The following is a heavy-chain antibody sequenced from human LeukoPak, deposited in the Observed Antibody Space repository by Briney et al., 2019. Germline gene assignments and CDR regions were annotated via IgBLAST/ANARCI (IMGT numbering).Heavy chain of an antibody. J-gene: IGHJ1*01. Sequence: PGGSLRLSCAASGFTFSGYWMSWVRQAPGKGLEWVANIKQDGSEKYYVDSVKGRFTISRDNAKNSLYLQMNSLRAEDTAVYYCARSGSSYYANFQRWGQGTLVTVSS. V-gene: IGHV3-7*01. CDR1: GFTFSGYW. CDR3: ARSGSSYYANFQR. D-gene: IGHD2-2*01. CDR2: IKQDGSEK.